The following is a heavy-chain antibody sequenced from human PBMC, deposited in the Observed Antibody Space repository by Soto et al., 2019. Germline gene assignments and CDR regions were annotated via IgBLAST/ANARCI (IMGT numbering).Heavy chain of an antibody. CDR2: INYVGRTS. CDR1: GDSMSGFY. CDR3: ARFRRNYFDY. J-gene: IGHJ4*02. D-gene: IGHD3-10*01. Sequence: PSETLSLNCTVSGDSMSGFYWSWIRQTPGKGLEWIGYINYVGRTSYYSPSLQSRVTISLDSSKNQFSLILSSVTAADTAVYFCARFRRNYFDYWGQGTQVTVS. V-gene: IGHV4-59*01.